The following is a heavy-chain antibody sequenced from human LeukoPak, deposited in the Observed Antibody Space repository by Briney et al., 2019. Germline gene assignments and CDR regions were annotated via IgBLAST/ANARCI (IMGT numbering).Heavy chain of an antibody. J-gene: IGHJ4*02. CDR3: VRSAFHAGSGNYYDY. CDR1: GFTFNNYW. D-gene: IGHD3-22*01. V-gene: IGHV3-74*03. Sequence: GGSLRLSCAASGFTFNNYWIHWVRQAPGKGLVWVSRIDNAGSITTYADSVKGRFTISRDNAENTLYLQVNSLRVEDTAVYYCVRSAFHAGSGNYYDYWGQGTLVTVSS. CDR2: IDNAGSIT.